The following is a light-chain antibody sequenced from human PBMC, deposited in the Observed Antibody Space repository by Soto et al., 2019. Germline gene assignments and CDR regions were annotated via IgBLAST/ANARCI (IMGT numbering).Light chain of an antibody. CDR2: EVN. V-gene: IGLV2-8*01. J-gene: IGLJ1*01. Sequence: QSVLTQPPSASGPPGQSVAISCTGTSSDVGGYNYVSWYQQHPGKAPKLMIYEVNKRPSGVPDRFSGSTSGNTASLTVSGLQAEDEADYYCSSYAGSSNVFGTGTKVTVL. CDR3: SSYAGSSNV. CDR1: SSDVGGYNY.